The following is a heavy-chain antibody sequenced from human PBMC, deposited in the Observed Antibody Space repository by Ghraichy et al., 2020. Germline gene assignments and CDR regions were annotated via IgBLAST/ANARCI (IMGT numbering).Heavy chain of an antibody. V-gene: IGHV3-7*01. CDR3: VRDLYGSGEY. CDR2: IQQDGSQK. CDR1: GFSLSNYG. Sequence: GGSLRLSCAASGFSLSNYGMSWFRQAPGRGLEWVDNIQQDGSQKYYVDSVEGRFTISRDNAENSLYLQMNSLRAGDTAVYYCVRDLYGSGEYWGQGTLVTVSS. D-gene: IGHD3-10*01. J-gene: IGHJ4*02.